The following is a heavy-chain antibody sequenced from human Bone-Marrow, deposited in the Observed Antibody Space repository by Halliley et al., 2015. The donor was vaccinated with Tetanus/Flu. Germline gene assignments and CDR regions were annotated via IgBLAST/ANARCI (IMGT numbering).Heavy chain of an antibody. CDR2: ISSSGTTI. CDR1: GFTFSDYY. D-gene: IGHD3-16*01. Sequence: LRLSCAASGFTFSDYYMSWIRQAPGKGLEWVSYISSSGTTIYFAGSVKGRFTISRDNAKNSLYLQMNSLRAEDTAVYYCARDRPGGGYGMDVWGQGTTVTVSS. J-gene: IGHJ6*02. V-gene: IGHV3-11*01. CDR3: ARDRPGGGYGMDV.